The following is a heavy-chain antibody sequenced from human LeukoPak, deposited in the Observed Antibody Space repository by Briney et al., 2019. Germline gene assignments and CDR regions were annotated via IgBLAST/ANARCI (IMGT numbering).Heavy chain of an antibody. Sequence: GGSLRLSCAASGFTFSSYAMSWVRQAPGKGLEWVSAISGSGGSTYYADSVKGRFTISRDNSKNTLYLQMNSLRAEDTAVYYCAKDLVSYGSSISGSFDYWGQGTLVTVSS. J-gene: IGHJ4*02. CDR1: GFTFSSYA. V-gene: IGHV3-23*01. D-gene: IGHD5-18*01. CDR2: ISGSGGST. CDR3: AKDLVSYGSSISGSFDY.